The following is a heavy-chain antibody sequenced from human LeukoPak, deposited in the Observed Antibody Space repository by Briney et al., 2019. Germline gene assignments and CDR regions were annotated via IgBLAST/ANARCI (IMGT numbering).Heavy chain of an antibody. CDR1: GFTFSSYS. J-gene: IGHJ3*02. Sequence: GGSLRLSCAASGFTFSSYSMNWVRQAPGKGLEWVSSISSSSSYIYYADSVKGRFTISRDNAKNSLYLQMDSLRAEDTAVYYRARDTSRDGYNWNDAFDIWGQGTMVTVSS. CDR2: ISSSSSYI. V-gene: IGHV3-21*01. D-gene: IGHD5-24*01. CDR3: ARDTSRDGYNWNDAFDI.